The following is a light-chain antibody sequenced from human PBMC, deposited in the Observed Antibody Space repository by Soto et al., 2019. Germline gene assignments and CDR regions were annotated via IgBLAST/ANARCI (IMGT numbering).Light chain of an antibody. V-gene: IGKV1-5*01. CDR1: QSIVRW. Sequence: IQMTQSPSTLSSSVEDRFTVAFRASQSIVRWLAWYQQKPGKAPNLLIYDASTLKSGVPSRFSGSGSGTEFTLTISSLQPDDFATYYCQQYDTYPWTFGQGTKVDNK. J-gene: IGKJ1*01. CDR3: QQYDTYPWT. CDR2: DAS.